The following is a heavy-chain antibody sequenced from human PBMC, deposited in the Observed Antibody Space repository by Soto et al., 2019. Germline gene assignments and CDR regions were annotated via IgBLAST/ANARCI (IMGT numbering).Heavy chain of an antibody. CDR1: GLTFSSYG. Sequence: QVQLVESGGGVVQPGRSLRLSCAASGLTFSSYGMHWVRQAPGKGLEWVAVISYDGSNKYYADSVKGRFTISRDNSKNTLYLQMNSLRAEDTAVYYCAKSPFWSGYSLTGWFDPWGQGTLVTVSS. J-gene: IGHJ5*02. D-gene: IGHD3-3*01. CDR3: AKSPFWSGYSLTGWFDP. CDR2: ISYDGSNK. V-gene: IGHV3-30*18.